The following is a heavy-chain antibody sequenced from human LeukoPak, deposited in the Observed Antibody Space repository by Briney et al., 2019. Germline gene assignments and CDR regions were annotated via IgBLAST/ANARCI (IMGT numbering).Heavy chain of an antibody. V-gene: IGHV3-9*01. CDR3: AKDTSSSGWSGGFDY. CDR1: GFTFDDYA. D-gene: IGHD6-19*01. Sequence: PGGSLRLSCAASGFTFDDYAMHWVRQAPGKGLEWVSGISWNSGTIDYADSVKGRFTISRDNAKNSLYLQMNSLRAEDTALYFCAKDTSSSGWSGGFDYWGQGTLVTVSS. J-gene: IGHJ4*02. CDR2: ISWNSGTI.